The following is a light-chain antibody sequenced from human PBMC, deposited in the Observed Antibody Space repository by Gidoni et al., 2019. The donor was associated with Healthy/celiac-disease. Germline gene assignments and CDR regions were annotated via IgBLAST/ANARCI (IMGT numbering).Light chain of an antibody. V-gene: IGKV3-11*01. CDR3: QQRSNWPWT. CDR1: QSVSSY. J-gene: IGKJ1*01. Sequence: EIVLTQSPATLSLSPGERATLSCRASQSVSSYLAWYRQKPGQAPRLLIYDASNRATGIPARFSGSGSGTDFTLTISSLEPEDFAVYYCQQRSNWPWTFXQXTKVEIK. CDR2: DAS.